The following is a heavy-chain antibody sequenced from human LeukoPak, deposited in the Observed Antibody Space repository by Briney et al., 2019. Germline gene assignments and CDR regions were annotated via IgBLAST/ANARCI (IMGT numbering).Heavy chain of an antibody. CDR1: GGSFSGYY. CDR2: INHSGNT. V-gene: IGHV4-34*01. CDR3: ARGSRLTGAFDI. D-gene: IGHD3-9*01. Sequence: SETLSLTCAVYGGSFSGYYWSWNRQSPGKGLEWNGEINHSGNTNSNPSLKSRVTISVDTSKTLFSLKLSSVTAADTAVYYCARGSRLTGAFDIWGQGTMVTVSS. J-gene: IGHJ3*02.